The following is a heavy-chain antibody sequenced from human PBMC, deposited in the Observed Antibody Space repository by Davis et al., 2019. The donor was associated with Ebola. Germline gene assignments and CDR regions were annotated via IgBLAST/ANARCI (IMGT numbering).Heavy chain of an antibody. D-gene: IGHD6-19*01. CDR3: ARASSSGWYVDFDL. Sequence: GESLKISCAATGFTFSNYGMHWVRQAPGKGLVWVSRSNSDGSSTTYADSVKGRFTISRDNSKNTLYLQMNSLRAEDTAVYYCARASSSGWYVDFDLWGRGTLVTVSS. V-gene: IGHV3-74*01. J-gene: IGHJ2*01. CDR1: GFTFSNYG. CDR2: SNSDGSST.